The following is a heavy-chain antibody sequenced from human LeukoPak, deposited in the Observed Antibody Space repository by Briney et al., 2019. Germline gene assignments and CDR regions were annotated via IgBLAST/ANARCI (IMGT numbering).Heavy chain of an antibody. CDR3: ARDTYDTSGYTFDY. D-gene: IGHD3-22*01. Sequence: PSETLSLTCSVSGDSISSGSFYWSWLRQHPGKGLEWIGCVYYSGSTYYNPSLKSRVTISVDTSKTQFSLKLNSVTAADTAVYYCARDTYDTSGYTFDYRGQGTPVTVSS. J-gene: IGHJ4*02. V-gene: IGHV4-31*03. CDR2: VYYSGST. CDR1: GDSISSGSFY.